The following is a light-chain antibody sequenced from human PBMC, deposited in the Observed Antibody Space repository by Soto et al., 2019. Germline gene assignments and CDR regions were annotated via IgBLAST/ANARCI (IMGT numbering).Light chain of an antibody. CDR1: QSVSSNY. V-gene: IGKV3-20*01. CDR3: QQYGSSYPWT. CDR2: GAS. J-gene: IGKJ1*01. Sequence: EIVLTQSPGTLSLSPGERATLSCRASQSVSSNYLAWYQQKPGQAPRLLIYGASSRATGIPDRFSGSGSGTDFTLTIRRLEPEDVAVYYCQQYGSSYPWTFGQGTKVDIK.